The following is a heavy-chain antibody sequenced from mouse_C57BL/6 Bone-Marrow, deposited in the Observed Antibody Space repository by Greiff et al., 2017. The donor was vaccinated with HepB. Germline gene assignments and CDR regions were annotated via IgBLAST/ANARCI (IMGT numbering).Heavy chain of an antibody. CDR1: GYTFTDYY. CDR2: INPYNGGT. D-gene: IGHD1-1*01. V-gene: IGHV1-19*01. J-gene: IGHJ2*01. CDR3: ARGITTVVAEYYFDY. Sequence: VQLQQSGPVLVKPGASVKMSCKASGYTFTDYYMNWVKQSHGKSLEWIGVINPYNGGTSYNQKFKGKATLTVDKSSSTAYMELNSLTSEDSAVYYCARGITTVVAEYYFDYWGQGTTLTVSS.